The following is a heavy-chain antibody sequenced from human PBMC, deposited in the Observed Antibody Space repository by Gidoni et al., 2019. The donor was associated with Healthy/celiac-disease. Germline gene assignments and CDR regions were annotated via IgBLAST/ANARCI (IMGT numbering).Heavy chain of an antibody. J-gene: IGHJ4*02. V-gene: IGHV3-21*01. D-gene: IGHD6-19*01. CDR2: ISSSSSYI. CDR3: ARDSVYALSSGWYTDY. Sequence: EVQLVESGGGLVKPGGSLRLSCAASGFTLCCYSMNWVRQAPGKGLEWVSSISSSSSYIYYADSVKGRFTISRDNAKNSLYLQMNSLRAEDTAVYYCARDSVYALSSGWYTDYWGQGTLVTVSS. CDR1: GFTLCCYS.